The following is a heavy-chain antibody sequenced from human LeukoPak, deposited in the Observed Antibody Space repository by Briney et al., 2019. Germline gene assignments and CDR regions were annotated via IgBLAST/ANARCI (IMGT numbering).Heavy chain of an antibody. J-gene: IGHJ3*02. CDR3: ARDRVQQQLVAAFDI. CDR1: GFTFSSYA. CDR2: ISYDGSNK. V-gene: IGHV3-30*04. Sequence: PGGSLRLSCAASGFTFSSYAMHWVRQAPGKGLEWVAVISYDGSNKYYADSVKGRFTISRGNSKNTLYLQMNSLRAEDTAVYYCARDRVQQQLVAAFDIWGQGTMVTVSS. D-gene: IGHD6-13*01.